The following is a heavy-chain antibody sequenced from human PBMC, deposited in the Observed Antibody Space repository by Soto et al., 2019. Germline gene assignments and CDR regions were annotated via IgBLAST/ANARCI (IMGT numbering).Heavy chain of an antibody. CDR2: TYYSETT. CDR1: GGSISSGGYY. D-gene: IGHD1-7*01. Sequence: QVQLQESSPGLVKPSQTLSLTCTVSGGSISSGGYYWSWIRQHPGKGLEWIGNTYYSETTYTNPSLKSPVTISLDTSKNQFSLELSSVTAADTAVYYCARGLITRTTAAASDIWGQGTMVNVSS. J-gene: IGHJ3*02. CDR3: ARGLITRTTAAASDI. V-gene: IGHV4-31*01.